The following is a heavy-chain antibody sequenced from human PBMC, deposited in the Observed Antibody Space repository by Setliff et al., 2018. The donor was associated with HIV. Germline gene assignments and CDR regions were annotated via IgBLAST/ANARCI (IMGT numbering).Heavy chain of an antibody. CDR1: GGSFPAYY. CDR3: VRQHGDYAFGS. D-gene: IGHD4-17*01. CDR2: INYDGET. V-gene: IGHV4-34*01. Sequence: SSETLSLTCAVYGGSFPAYYWNWIRQPPGKGLEWIGEINYDGETTYNPSLKNRVKMFIDTSKKQFSLKVASVTAADTAVYYCVRQHGDYAFGSWGQGTLVTVSS. J-gene: IGHJ5*01.